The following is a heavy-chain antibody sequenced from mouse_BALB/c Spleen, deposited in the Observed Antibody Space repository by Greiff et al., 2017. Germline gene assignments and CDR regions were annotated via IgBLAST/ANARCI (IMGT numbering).Heavy chain of an antibody. CDR1: GYAFSSYW. CDR2: IYPGDGDT. Sequence: VKLQESGAELVRPGSSVKISCKASGYAFSSYWMNWVKQRPGQGLEWIGQIYPGDGDTNYNGKFKGKATLTADKSSSTAYMQLSSLTSEDSAVYFCARSDYGYDRYAMDYWGQGTSVTVSS. V-gene: IGHV1-80*01. CDR3: ARSDYGYDRYAMDY. D-gene: IGHD2-2*01. J-gene: IGHJ4*01.